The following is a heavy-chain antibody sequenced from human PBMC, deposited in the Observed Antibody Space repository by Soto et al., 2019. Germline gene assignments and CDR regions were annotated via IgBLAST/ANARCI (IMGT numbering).Heavy chain of an antibody. Sequence: EVQLVESGGGLVQPGRSLRLSCAASGFTFDDYAMHWVRQAPGKGLEWVSGISWNSGSIGYADSVKGRFTISRDNAKISLYLQMTSLIAEDTALYYCLARTVAGTRFDYWGQGTLVTVSS. CDR1: GFTFDDYA. V-gene: IGHV3-9*01. D-gene: IGHD6-19*01. J-gene: IGHJ4*02. CDR3: LARTVAGTRFDY. CDR2: ISWNSGSI.